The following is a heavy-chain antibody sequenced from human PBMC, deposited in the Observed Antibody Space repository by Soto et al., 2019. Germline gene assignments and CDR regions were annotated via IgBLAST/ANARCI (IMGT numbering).Heavy chain of an antibody. V-gene: IGHV1-8*01. J-gene: IGHJ5*01. CDR2: MNPNSGNT. Sequence: ASVKVSCKASGYTFTSYDINWVRQATGQGLEWMGWMNPNSGNTGYAQKFQGRVTMTRNTSISTAYMELSSLRSEDTAVYYCARGRTVAAREVSWFDPWGQETLVTVSS. CDR1: GYTFTSYD. CDR3: ARGRTVAAREVSWFDP. D-gene: IGHD2-15*01.